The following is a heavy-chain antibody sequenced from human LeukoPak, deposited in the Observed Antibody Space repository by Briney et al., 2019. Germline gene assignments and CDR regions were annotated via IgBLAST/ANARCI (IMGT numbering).Heavy chain of an antibody. Sequence: SETLSLTCTVSSGSISTSNYYWSWVRQPPGKGLEWIGEINHSGSTNYNPSLKSRVTISVDTSKNQFSLKLSSVTAADTAVYYCARTWNFGPTDYWGQGTLVTVSS. CDR3: ARTWNFGPTDY. CDR1: SGSISTSNYY. J-gene: IGHJ4*02. CDR2: INHSGST. D-gene: IGHD3-10*01. V-gene: IGHV4-39*07.